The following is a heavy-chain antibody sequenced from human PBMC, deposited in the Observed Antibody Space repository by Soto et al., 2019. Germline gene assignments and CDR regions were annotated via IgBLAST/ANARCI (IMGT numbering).Heavy chain of an antibody. CDR3: AKDPLWDTAMDGKDY. J-gene: IGHJ4*02. V-gene: IGHV3-30*18. CDR1: GFTFSSYG. Sequence: GGSLRLSCAASGFTFSSYGMHWVRQAPGKGLEWVAVISYDGSNKYYADSVKGRFTISRDNSKNTLYLQMNSLRAEDTAVHYCAKDPLWDTAMDGKDYWGQGTLVTVSS. CDR2: ISYDGSNK. D-gene: IGHD5-18*01.